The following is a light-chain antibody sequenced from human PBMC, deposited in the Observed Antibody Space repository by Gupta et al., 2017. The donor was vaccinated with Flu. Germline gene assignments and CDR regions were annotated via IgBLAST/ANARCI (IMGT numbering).Light chain of an antibody. J-gene: IGKJ2*01. V-gene: IGKV3-15*01. CDR1: HSVIMS. CDR2: CAS. Sequence: ATLSCSAVHSVIMSLACYHQNPGQPPRLLIYCASTRATGIPARFSGSGSATEFSLSIISLQSADFAVFFCHLYINWPPHTFGQGTKLEIK. CDR3: HLYINWPPHT.